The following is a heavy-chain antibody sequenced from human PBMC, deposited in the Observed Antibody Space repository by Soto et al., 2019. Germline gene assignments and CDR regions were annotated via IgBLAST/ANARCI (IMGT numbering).Heavy chain of an antibody. CDR1: GYSISSGYY. J-gene: IGHJ5*02. D-gene: IGHD3-10*01. Sequence: SETLSLTCAVSGYSISSGYYWGWLRQPPGKGLEWIGSIYHGGSTYYNPSLNSRVTLSIDMTNNHVSLILNSVTAADTAGYYCARAQFYSGSGRYNNLMFDPWGQGIQVTVSS. V-gene: IGHV4-38-2*01. CDR2: IYHGGST. CDR3: ARAQFYSGSGRYNNLMFDP.